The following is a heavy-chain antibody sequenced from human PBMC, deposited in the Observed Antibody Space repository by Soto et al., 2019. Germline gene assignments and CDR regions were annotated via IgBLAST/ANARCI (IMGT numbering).Heavy chain of an antibody. Sequence: ASVKVSCKASGYTFTSYGISWVRQAPGQGLEWMGWISAYNGNTNYAQKLQGRVTMTTDTSTSTAYMELRSLRSDDTAVYYCARDCSSTRCYKYHYYRLAVWAQRTTDTGSS. D-gene: IGHD2-2*01. CDR1: GYTFTSYG. V-gene: IGHV1-18*01. J-gene: IGHJ6*02. CDR3: ARDCSSTRCYKYHYYRLAV. CDR2: ISAYNGNT.